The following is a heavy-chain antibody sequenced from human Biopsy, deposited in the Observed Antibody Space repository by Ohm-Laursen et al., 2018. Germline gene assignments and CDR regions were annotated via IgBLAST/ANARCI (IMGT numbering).Heavy chain of an antibody. Sequence: ASSVKVSCKVSGYTLNELSMHWVRQVPGKGLEWMGGFAPENGKTVYAQNFQARVSLTEDTSTDTAYMELRSLRSEDTAVYYCAADINVWNVNYWGQGTQATVSS. V-gene: IGHV1-24*01. CDR3: AADINVWNVNY. CDR2: FAPENGKT. CDR1: GYTLNELS. D-gene: IGHD1-1*01. J-gene: IGHJ4*02.